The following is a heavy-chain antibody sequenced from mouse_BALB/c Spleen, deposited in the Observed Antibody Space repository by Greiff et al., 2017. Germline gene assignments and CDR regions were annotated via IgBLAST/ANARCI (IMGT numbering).Heavy chain of an antibody. CDR1: GFTFSNYW. CDR3: TREVARDAMDY. Sequence: EVMLVESGGGLVQPGGSMKLSCVASGFTFSNYWMNWVRQSPEKGLEWVAEIRLKSNNYATHYAESVKGRFTISRDDSKSSVYLQMNNLRAEDTGIYYCTREVARDAMDYWGQGTSVTVSS. CDR2: IRLKSNNYAT. V-gene: IGHV6-6*02. D-gene: IGHD1-1*01. J-gene: IGHJ4*01.